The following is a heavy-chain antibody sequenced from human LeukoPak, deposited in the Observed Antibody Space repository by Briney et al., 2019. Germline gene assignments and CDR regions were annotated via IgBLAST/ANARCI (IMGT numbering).Heavy chain of an antibody. CDR2: ISSSGSTI. CDR1: GFTFSSYA. CDR3: ARRKEIDY. Sequence: GGSLRLSCAVSGFTFSSYAMNWVRQAPGKGLEWVSAISSSGSTIYYADSVRGRFTISRDNAKNSLYLQMNSLRAEDTAVYYCARRKEIDYWGQGTLVTVSS. J-gene: IGHJ4*02. V-gene: IGHV3-48*01.